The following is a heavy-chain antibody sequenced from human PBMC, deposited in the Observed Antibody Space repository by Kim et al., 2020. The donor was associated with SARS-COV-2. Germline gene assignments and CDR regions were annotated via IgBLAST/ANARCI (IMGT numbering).Heavy chain of an antibody. J-gene: IGHJ5*02. V-gene: IGHV1-46*02. D-gene: IGHD2-21*01. CDR3: ARDNSNCGGNCYWWFDP. Sequence: ASVKVSCKASGFIFNSYWMHWVRQAPGQGLEWMGIINPSGVSTSSAQKFQGRVTMTRDTSTSTVYMELSSLRSEDTAVYYCARDNSNCGGNCYWWFDPWGQGTLVTVSS. CDR1: GFIFNSYW. CDR2: INPSGVST.